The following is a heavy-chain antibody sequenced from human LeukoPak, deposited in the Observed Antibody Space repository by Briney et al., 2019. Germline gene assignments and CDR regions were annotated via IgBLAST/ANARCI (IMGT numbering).Heavy chain of an antibody. CDR2: ISSSGSTI. D-gene: IGHD3-10*01. Sequence: GGSLRLSCAASGFTFSSYEMNWVRQAPGKGLEWVSYISSSGSTIYYADSVKGRFTISRDNAKNSLYLQMNSLRAEDTAVYYCAREWRGSGSSDWGQGTLVTVSS. CDR1: GFTFSSYE. CDR3: AREWRGSGSSD. V-gene: IGHV3-48*03. J-gene: IGHJ4*02.